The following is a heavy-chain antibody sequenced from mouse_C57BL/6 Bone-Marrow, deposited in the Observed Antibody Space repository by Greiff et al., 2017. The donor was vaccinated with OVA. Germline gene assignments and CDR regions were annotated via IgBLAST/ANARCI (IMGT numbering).Heavy chain of an antibody. CDR1: GYTFTDYY. CDR2: IYPGSGNT. Sequence: QVQLQQSGAELVRPGASVKLSCKASGYTFTDYYINWVKQRPGQGLEWIARIYPGSGNTYYNEKFKGKATLTAEKSSSTAYMQLSSLTSEDSAVYFCARTGLAYWGQGTLVTVSA. V-gene: IGHV1-76*01. J-gene: IGHJ3*01. CDR3: ARTGLAY.